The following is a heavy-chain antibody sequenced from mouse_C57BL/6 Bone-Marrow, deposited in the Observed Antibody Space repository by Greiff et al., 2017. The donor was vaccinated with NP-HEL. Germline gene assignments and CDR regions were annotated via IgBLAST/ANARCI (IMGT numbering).Heavy chain of an antibody. CDR3: ARDGYYYQAWFAY. CDR1: GYTFTDHT. Sequence: VQLVESDAELVKPGASVKISCKVSGYTFTDHTIHWMKQRPEQGLEWIGYIYPRDGSTKYNEKFKGKATLTADKSSSTAYMQLNSLTSEDSAVYFCARDGYYYQAWFAYWGQGTLVTVSA. J-gene: IGHJ3*01. CDR2: IYPRDGST. D-gene: IGHD2-3*01. V-gene: IGHV1-78*01.